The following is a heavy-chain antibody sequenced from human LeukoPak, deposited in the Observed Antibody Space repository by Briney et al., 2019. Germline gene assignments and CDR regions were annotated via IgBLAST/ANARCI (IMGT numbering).Heavy chain of an antibody. CDR1: GFTFSSYA. CDR2: ISYDGSNK. V-gene: IGHV3-30-3*01. D-gene: IGHD3-22*01. J-gene: IGHJ6*02. Sequence: GSLRLSCAASGFTFSSYAMHWVRQAPGKGLEWVAVISYDGSNKYYADSVKGRFTISRDKSKNTLYLQMNSLRAEDTAVYYCARALPISMIVVVYPGGMDVWGQGTTVAVSS. CDR3: ARALPISMIVVVYPGGMDV.